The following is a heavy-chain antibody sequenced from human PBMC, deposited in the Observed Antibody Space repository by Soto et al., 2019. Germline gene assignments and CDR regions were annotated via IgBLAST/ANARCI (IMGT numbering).Heavy chain of an antibody. D-gene: IGHD2-2*01. CDR2: IFSNDEK. CDR3: ARIVGCSSTSCLEGHYYYYMDV. Sequence: QVTLKESGPVLVKPTETLTLTCTVSGFSLSNARMGVSWIRQPPGKALEWLAHIFSNDEKSYSPSLKSRLTISKDTSKSQVVLNMTNMDPVDTATYYCARIVGCSSTSCLEGHYYYYMDVWGKGTTVTVSS. V-gene: IGHV2-26*01. J-gene: IGHJ6*03. CDR1: GFSLSNARMG.